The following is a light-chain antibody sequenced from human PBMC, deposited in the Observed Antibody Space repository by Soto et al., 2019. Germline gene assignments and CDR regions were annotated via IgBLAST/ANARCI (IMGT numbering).Light chain of an antibody. V-gene: IGKV1-39*01. CDR3: QQRYSTPLT. CDR1: QSISSY. CDR2: AAS. J-gene: IGKJ5*01. Sequence: DIQMTQSPSSLSASVGDRVTITCRASQSISSYLNWYQQKPGKAPKLLIYAASSLQSGVPSRFSGGGSGTDFTLNISSLQPEDFATYYCQQRYSTPLTFGQGKRLEIK.